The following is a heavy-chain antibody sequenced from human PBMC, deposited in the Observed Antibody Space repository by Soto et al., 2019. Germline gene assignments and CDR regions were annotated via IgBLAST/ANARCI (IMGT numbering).Heavy chain of an antibody. D-gene: IGHD3-9*01. CDR3: ARTPPRYFEWFAAFDI. J-gene: IGHJ3*02. CDR1: GFTVSGNY. Sequence: GGSLRLSCAASGFTVSGNYMNWVRQAPGKALEWVSLIYRGGSTYYADSVKGRFTISRDNSKNTLYLQMNSLRAEDTAVYYCARTPPRYFEWFAAFDIWGQGTVVTVSS. V-gene: IGHV3-66*01. CDR2: IYRGGST.